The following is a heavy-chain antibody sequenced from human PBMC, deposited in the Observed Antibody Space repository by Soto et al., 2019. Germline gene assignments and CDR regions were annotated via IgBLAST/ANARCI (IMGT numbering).Heavy chain of an antibody. V-gene: IGHV3-7*03. J-gene: IGHJ4*02. CDR1: GFTFTTFW. CDR3: AREWGY. CDR2: INQHGNEK. Sequence: EVQLVESGGGLVQPGGSLRLSCAASGFTFTTFWMSWVRQAPGKGLEWVANINQHGNEKYYVDSVKGRFTISRDNAENSLSLQMNSLRAEDTAVYYCAREWGYWGQGTLVTVSS. D-gene: IGHD3-16*01.